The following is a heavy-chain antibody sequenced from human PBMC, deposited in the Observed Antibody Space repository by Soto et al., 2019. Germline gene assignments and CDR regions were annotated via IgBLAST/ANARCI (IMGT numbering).Heavy chain of an antibody. CDR3: ARASTNKGRPGSSNWFDP. J-gene: IGHJ5*02. Sequence: PGGSLRLSCAASGFTFSSYWMSWVRQAPGKGLEWVANIKQDGSEKFYVDSVKGRFTISRDNAKNSLYLQMNSLRAEDTAVYYCARASTNKGRPGSSNWFDPWGQGTLVTVSS. D-gene: IGHD2-2*01. CDR2: IKQDGSEK. CDR1: GFTFSSYW. V-gene: IGHV3-7*03.